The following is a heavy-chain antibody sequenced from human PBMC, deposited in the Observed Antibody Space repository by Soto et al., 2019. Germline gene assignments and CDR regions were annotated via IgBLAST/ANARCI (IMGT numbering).Heavy chain of an antibody. Sequence: QVQLVQSGGEVKKPGASVKVSCKTSGYSFTTYGISWVRQAPGQGLEWMGWISAYNGNTNYAQKLQGRVTMTTDTSRRTAYMELRSLRSDDTAVYYCAREGPAPYYYYGMDVWGQGSTVTVSS. CDR3: AREGPAPYYYYGMDV. V-gene: IGHV1-18*01. CDR1: GYSFTTYG. CDR2: ISAYNGNT. J-gene: IGHJ6*02.